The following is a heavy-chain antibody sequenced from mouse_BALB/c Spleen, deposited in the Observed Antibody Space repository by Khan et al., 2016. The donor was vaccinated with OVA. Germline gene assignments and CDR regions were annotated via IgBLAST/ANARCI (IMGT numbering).Heavy chain of an antibody. Sequence: EVELVESGGGLVKPGGSLKLSCAASGFTFSDYYMYWVRQTPEKRLEWVATISDGGSYTYYPDSVKGRFTISRDNAKNNLYLQMSSLKSEDTAMYYCARAGYGGFAYWGQGTLGTGS. J-gene: IGHJ3*01. D-gene: IGHD1-1*02. CDR2: ISDGGSYT. V-gene: IGHV5-4*02. CDR1: GFTFSDYY. CDR3: ARAGYGGFAY.